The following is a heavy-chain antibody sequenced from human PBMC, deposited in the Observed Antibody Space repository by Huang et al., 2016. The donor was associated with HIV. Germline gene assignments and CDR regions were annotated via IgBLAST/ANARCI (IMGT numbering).Heavy chain of an antibody. CDR2: MEYGGST. Sequence: QVQLQESGPGLVRPSETLSLTCIFSGVAFNRLPYWWGLSGQPPGRWLEWLGRMEYGGSTYDNPSLKSRVTMSIDTSKNEFSLKLGSVTAADTAVYYCARHAGTSRRYYFDFWGRGTLVTVSS. D-gene: IGHD2-2*01. J-gene: IGHJ4*02. CDR3: ARHAGTSRRYYFDF. V-gene: IGHV4-39*01. CDR1: GVAFNRLPYW.